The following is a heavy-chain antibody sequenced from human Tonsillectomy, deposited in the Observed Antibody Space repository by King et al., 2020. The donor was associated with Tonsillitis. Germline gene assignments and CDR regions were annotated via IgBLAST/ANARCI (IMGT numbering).Heavy chain of an antibody. CDR3: ARETYCSGGSCYGNWFDP. J-gene: IGHJ5*02. CDR2: ISHDGNNK. D-gene: IGHD2-15*01. Sequence: VQLVESGGGVVQPGRSLRLSCAASGFTFSSYAMHWVRQAPGKGLEGVAVISHDGNNKYYAESVKGRFTISRDNSKNTLYLQMNSLRAEDTAGYYCARETYCSGGSCYGNWFDPWGQGTLVTVSS. V-gene: IGHV3-30-3*01. CDR1: GFTFSSYA.